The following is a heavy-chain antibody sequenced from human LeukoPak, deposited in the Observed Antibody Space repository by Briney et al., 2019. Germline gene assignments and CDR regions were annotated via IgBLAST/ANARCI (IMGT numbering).Heavy chain of an antibody. CDR1: GFTFSGFW. CDR2: INSDGSEG. J-gene: IGHJ6*02. D-gene: IGHD3-3*01. V-gene: IGHV3-7*01. Sequence: GGSLRLSCAVSGFTFSGFWMSWSRQAPGKGLEWVASINSDGSEGYYADVVKGRFTISRDNAKNSLYLQMNSLRDEDTAVYYCASGHTDFWSGYSGMDVWGQGTTVTVSS. CDR3: ASGHTDFWSGYSGMDV.